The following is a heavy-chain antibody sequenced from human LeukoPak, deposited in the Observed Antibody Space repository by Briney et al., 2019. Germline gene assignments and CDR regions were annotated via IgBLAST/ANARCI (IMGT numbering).Heavy chain of an antibody. Sequence: PPGGSLRLSCAASGFTFSSYAMSWVRQAPGKGLEWVSAISGSGGSTYYADSVKGRFTISRDNSKNTLYLQMNSLRVEDTAVYYCARGGELLGAFDIWGQGTMVTVSS. J-gene: IGHJ3*02. CDR2: ISGSGGST. D-gene: IGHD1-26*01. V-gene: IGHV3-23*01. CDR1: GFTFSSYA. CDR3: ARGGELLGAFDI.